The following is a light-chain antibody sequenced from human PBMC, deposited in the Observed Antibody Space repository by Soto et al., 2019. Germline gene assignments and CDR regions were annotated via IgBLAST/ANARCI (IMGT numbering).Light chain of an antibody. J-gene: IGKJ1*01. CDR3: PHYNNYAEA. V-gene: IGKV1-9*01. CDR2: AAS. CDR1: QGISSY. Sequence: DCHLTGSPTFGCASCGDRVSISFLASQGISSYLAWYQQKPGKAPKLLIYAASTLQSGVPSRFIGSGSGTEFTFAVCGLQPDHFSNYNCPHYNNYAEASGQGTKVDIK.